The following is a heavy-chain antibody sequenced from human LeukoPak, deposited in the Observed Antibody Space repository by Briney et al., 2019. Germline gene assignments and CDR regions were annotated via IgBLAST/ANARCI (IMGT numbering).Heavy chain of an antibody. D-gene: IGHD3-16*02. Sequence: SETLSLTCGVHGVSITGYYWSWIRQSPREALEWIGEIDPSGYTIYNPSLKSRITMSVDTTKKQLSLNLTSLTAADTAIYYCARIRCGQTQHRCYNYWGRGALVTVSS. CDR2: IDPSGYT. CDR1: GVSITGYY. CDR3: ARIRCGQTQHRCYNY. J-gene: IGHJ4*02. V-gene: IGHV4-34*10.